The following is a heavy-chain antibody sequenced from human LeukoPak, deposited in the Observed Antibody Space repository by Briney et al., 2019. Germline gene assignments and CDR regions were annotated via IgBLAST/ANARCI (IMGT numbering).Heavy chain of an antibody. CDR2: ISSNAIYK. V-gene: IGHV3-21*06. J-gene: IGHJ4*02. CDR1: GFTFSLYS. Sequence: PGGSLRLSCAASGFTFSLYSMNWVRQAPGKGLEWVSSISSNAIYKYYADSVRGRFTISRDNAKNLLYLQMDSLRVEDTAVYYCATISGSYPDWDYWGQGILVTVSS. D-gene: IGHD1-26*01. CDR3: ATISGSYPDWDY.